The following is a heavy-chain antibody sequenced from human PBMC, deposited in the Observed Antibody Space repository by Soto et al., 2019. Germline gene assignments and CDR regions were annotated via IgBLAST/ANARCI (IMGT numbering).Heavy chain of an antibody. J-gene: IGHJ5*02. V-gene: IGHV4-34*01. CDR1: GVFFFGHY. Sequence: SETLSLTFAVYGVFFFGHYWSWIRQSPREGLEWIRGSNYSGITNYNPFLKSQVTIAIDSSKNQFSLNLKSVPAADTAVYYCARVPTMVRGIYWFDPWGQGTLVNVSS. CDR2: SNYSGIT. CDR3: ARVPTMVRGIYWFDP. D-gene: IGHD3-10*01.